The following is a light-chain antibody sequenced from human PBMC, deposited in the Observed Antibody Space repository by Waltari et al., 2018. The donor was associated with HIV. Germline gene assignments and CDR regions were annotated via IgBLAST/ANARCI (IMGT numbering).Light chain of an antibody. J-gene: IGKJ4*01. CDR3: QQLNSYPRT. Sequence: DIQLTQSPSSLSASLGVRLSVTCRASLFIRSNLAWYQHKPGKPPKLLIYSASTLQSGVPSRFSGSKAGTEYILTISSLQPEDFGTYYCQQLNSYPRTFGGGTKVELK. CDR2: SAS. CDR1: LFIRSN. V-gene: IGKV1-9*01.